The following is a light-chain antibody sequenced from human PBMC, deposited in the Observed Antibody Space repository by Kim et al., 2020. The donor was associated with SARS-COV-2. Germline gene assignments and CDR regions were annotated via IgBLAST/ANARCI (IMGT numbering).Light chain of an antibody. V-gene: IGLV2-8*01. CDR3: SSYAGSNNFGV. J-gene: IGLJ1*01. Sequence: HSATISCTGPSSDIGGYNYVSWYQQHPGKAPKLIIFEVNKWPSGFPNRFSGSKSGNTASLTVSGLQAEDEAEYYCSSYAGSNNFGVFGTGTKVTVL. CDR2: EVN. CDR1: SSDIGGYNY.